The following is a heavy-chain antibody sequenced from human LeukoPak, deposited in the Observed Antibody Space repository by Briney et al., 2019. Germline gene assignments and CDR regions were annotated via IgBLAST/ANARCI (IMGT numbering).Heavy chain of an antibody. Sequence: SGTLSLTCAVSGDSISSPKGWSWVRQPPGKGLEWIGEVYHSGSANYNPSVKSRVTISVDKSKNQFSLRLTPATAADTAVYYCARDLRGIVAPPRWGQGTLVSVSS. V-gene: IGHV4-4*02. CDR1: GDSISSPKG. J-gene: IGHJ4*02. CDR2: VYHSGSA. D-gene: IGHD2-15*01. CDR3: ARDLRGIVAPPR.